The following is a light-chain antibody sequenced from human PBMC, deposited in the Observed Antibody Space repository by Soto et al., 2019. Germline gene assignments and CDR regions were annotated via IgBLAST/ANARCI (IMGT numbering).Light chain of an antibody. CDR3: LQENCYPRT. Sequence: IQVTQSPSSLSASVGDRVTITCRASQGVRDDVGWYQQKPGKAPKLLIYSASTLQSGDPSRFSGSGSGTDFTLTISGLQPDDFTAYYCLQENCYPRTLGGGTKVDI. V-gene: IGKV1-6*01. CDR2: SAS. J-gene: IGKJ4*01. CDR1: QGVRDD.